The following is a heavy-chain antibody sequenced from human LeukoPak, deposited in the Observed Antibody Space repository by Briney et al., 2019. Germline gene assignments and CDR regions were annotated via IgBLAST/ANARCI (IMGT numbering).Heavy chain of an antibody. J-gene: IGHJ4*02. Sequence: SQTLSLTCTVSGGSISSGDYSWSWIRQPPGKGLEWIGYIYYSGSTYYNPSLKSRVTISVDTSKNQFSLELSSVTAADTAVYYCARDPITMVRGVIPHSDYWGQGTLVTVSS. CDR3: ARDPITMVRGVIPHSDY. CDR2: IYYSGST. CDR1: GGSISSGDYS. V-gene: IGHV4-30-4*08. D-gene: IGHD3-10*01.